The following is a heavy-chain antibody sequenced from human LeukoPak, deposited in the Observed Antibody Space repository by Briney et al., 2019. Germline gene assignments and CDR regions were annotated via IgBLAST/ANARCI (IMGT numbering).Heavy chain of an antibody. CDR2: IFISESI. CDR1: GGSITSYY. J-gene: IGHJ2*01. V-gene: IGHV4-4*07. Sequence: SETLSLTCTVSGGSITSYYWSWVRQPAGKGLEWIGRIFISESINYNPSLKSRVTMSVDTSKNQFSLKLSSVTAADTAVYYCARVSSSWYEDWYFDLWGRGTLVSVSS. CDR3: ARVSSSWYEDWYFDL. D-gene: IGHD6-13*01.